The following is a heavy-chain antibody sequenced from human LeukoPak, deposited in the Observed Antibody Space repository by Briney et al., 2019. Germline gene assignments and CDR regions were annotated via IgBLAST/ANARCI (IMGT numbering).Heavy chain of an antibody. V-gene: IGHV3-21*01. J-gene: IGHJ4*02. CDR3: ARADLSGSFFHPHFLDY. CDR1: GFTFSIYG. D-gene: IGHD1-26*01. Sequence: GGSLRLSCAASGFTFSIYGMGWVRQAPGKRLEWVSSISSSSSYIYYADSVKGRFTISRDNAKNSLYLQMSSLRVEDTAVYYCARADLSGSFFHPHFLDYWGQGILVTVSS. CDR2: ISSSSSYI.